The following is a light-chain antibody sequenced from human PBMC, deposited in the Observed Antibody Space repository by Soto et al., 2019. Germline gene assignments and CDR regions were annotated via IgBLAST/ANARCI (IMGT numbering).Light chain of an antibody. CDR1: SSNIGNNF. Sequence: QSVLTQPPSVSAAPGQKVTISCSGSSSNIGNNFVSWYRQLPGTAPQLLIYDNNKRPSGIPDRFSGSKSGTSATLGITGLQTGDEADYYCGTWDSGLSAGVFGGGTKVTVL. V-gene: IGLV1-51*01. CDR3: GTWDSGLSAGV. J-gene: IGLJ2*01. CDR2: DNN.